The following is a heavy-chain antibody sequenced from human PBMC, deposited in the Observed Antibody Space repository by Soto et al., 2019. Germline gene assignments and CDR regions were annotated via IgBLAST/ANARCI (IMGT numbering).Heavy chain of an antibody. Sequence: ASVKVTCKASGYTFTSYYMHWARQAPGQGLEWMGIINPSGGSTSYAQKFQGRVTMTRDTSTSIVYMELSSLRSEDTAVYYCAREPKGPDCSGGSCYSGGFDPWGQGTLVTVSS. J-gene: IGHJ5*02. D-gene: IGHD2-15*01. CDR1: GYTFTSYY. CDR2: INPSGGST. V-gene: IGHV1-46*01. CDR3: AREPKGPDCSGGSCYSGGFDP.